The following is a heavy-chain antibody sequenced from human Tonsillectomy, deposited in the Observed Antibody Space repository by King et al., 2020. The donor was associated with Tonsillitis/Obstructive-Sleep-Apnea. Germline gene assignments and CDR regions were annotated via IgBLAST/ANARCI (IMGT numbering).Heavy chain of an antibody. J-gene: IGHJ2*01. Sequence: DVQLVESGGGLVQPGGSLRLSCAASGFTFSSYWMHWVRQAPGKGLVWVARMNSDGSSTIYADSVTGRVTISRDNAKNTLYLQMNSLRAEDTAVYYCARDRGIAVAGDWYFDLWGRGTLVTVSS. CDR1: GFTFSSYW. CDR2: MNSDGSST. D-gene: IGHD6-19*01. CDR3: ARDRGIAVAGDWYFDL. V-gene: IGHV3-74*01.